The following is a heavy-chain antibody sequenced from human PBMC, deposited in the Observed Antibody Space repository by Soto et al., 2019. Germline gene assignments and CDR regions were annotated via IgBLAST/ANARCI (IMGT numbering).Heavy chain of an antibody. Sequence: GGSLRLSCAASGFTFSSYSMNWVRQAPGKGLEWVSSISSSSSYIYYADSVKGRFTISRDNAKNSLYLQMNSLRAEDTAVYYCARGGNYGIRYYGMDVWGQGTTVTVSS. D-gene: IGHD1-7*01. CDR1: GFTFSSYS. CDR3: ARGGNYGIRYYGMDV. J-gene: IGHJ6*02. CDR2: ISSSSSYI. V-gene: IGHV3-21*01.